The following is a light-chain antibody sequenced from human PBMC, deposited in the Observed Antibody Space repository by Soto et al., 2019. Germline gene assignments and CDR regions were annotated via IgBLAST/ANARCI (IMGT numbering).Light chain of an antibody. CDR3: QQYATSLSLT. V-gene: IGKV3-20*01. Sequence: IVLTISPCAVRLSHEERATLPCRASQSVSSSYLAWYQQKPGQAARLLIYGASSRATGIPDRFSGSGSGTDFTLTISSLEPEDFAVYYCQQYATSLSLTFAQGTRLEIK. CDR2: GAS. CDR1: QSVSSSY. J-gene: IGKJ5*01.